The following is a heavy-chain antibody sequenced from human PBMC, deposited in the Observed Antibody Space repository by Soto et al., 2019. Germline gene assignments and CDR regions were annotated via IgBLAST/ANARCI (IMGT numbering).Heavy chain of an antibody. CDR3: ARDPSYYVMDV. CDR1: GFTFINSA. V-gene: IGHV1-58*02. CDR2: IVVGSGHI. J-gene: IGHJ6*02. Sequence: ASVKVSCKASGFTFINSAIQWVRQARGQRLEWMGWIVVGSGHINYAQKFQERLSITRDMSTSTAYMELSSLRFEDTAVYYCARDPSYYVMDVWGQGTTVIVSS.